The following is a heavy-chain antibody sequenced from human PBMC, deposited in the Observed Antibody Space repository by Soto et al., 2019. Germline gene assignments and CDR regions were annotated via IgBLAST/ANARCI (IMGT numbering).Heavy chain of an antibody. CDR1: GGTFDSYS. D-gene: IGHD3-10*01. Sequence: QVQLVQSGAEVKKPGSSVRVSCKASGGTFDSYSISWVRQAPGQGPEWVGKVAPIFDFSRYEAKFEGRVTIIADKSIGIATLELTGLTSEDTDDYYCAAGALWRRQQLVRDAFDFWGQDTMVTVSS. J-gene: IGHJ3*01. CDR3: AAGALWRRQQLVRDAFDF. CDR2: VAPIFDFS. V-gene: IGHV1-69*02.